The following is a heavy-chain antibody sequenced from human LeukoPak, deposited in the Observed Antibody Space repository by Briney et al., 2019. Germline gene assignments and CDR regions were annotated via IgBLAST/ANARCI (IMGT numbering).Heavy chain of an antibody. Sequence: GGSLRLSCAASGFTFSSYGMHWVRQAPGKGLEWVAVIWCDGSNKYYADSVKGRFTISRDNSKNTLYLQMNSLRAEDTAVYYCASDNPNDDGCAFDIWGQGTMVTVSS. D-gene: IGHD4-17*01. CDR2: IWCDGSNK. CDR1: GFTFSSYG. J-gene: IGHJ3*02. CDR3: ASDNPNDDGCAFDI. V-gene: IGHV3-33*01.